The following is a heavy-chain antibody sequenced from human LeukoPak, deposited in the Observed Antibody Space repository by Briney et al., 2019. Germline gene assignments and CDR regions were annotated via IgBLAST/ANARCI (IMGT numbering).Heavy chain of an antibody. CDR2: ISSSGGSI. V-gene: IGHV3-48*03. CDR3: ARGYRYGYDY. J-gene: IGHJ4*02. Sequence: GGSLRLSCAASGFTFSNYEINWVRQAPGKGLEWVSYISSSGGSIYYADSVKGRSTISRDNAKNSLYLQMNSLRAEDTAVYYCARGYRYGYDYWGQGTLVTVSS. D-gene: IGHD5-18*01. CDR1: GFTFSNYE.